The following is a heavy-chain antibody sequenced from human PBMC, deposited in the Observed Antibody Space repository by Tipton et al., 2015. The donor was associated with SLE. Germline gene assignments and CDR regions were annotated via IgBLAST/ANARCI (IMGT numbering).Heavy chain of an antibody. CDR1: GGSFSDYY. Sequence: LSLTCAVYGGSFSDYYWSWIRQTPGEGLEWIGEINHTGGTNYNPSLESRVTMSVDTSKNQFSLKLSSVTAADTAVYYCARGGRGDGGNPFDPWGQGTLVTVSS. J-gene: IGHJ5*02. D-gene: IGHD4-23*01. V-gene: IGHV4-34*01. CDR3: ARGGRGDGGNPFDP. CDR2: INHTGGT.